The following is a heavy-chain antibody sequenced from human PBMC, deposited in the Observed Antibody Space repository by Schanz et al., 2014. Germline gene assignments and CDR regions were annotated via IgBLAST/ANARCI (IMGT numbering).Heavy chain of an antibody. CDR1: GFTFSSYA. CDR3: VREVGAAAGLAWGLDY. J-gene: IGHJ4*02. Sequence: DVQLLESGGGLVQPGGSLRLSCAASGFTFSSYAMSWVRQPPGKGLEWVSSIRGSGGGTDYADSVKGRFTISRDNSKNTLHLQMNSLRVEDTAVYYCVREVGAAAGLAWGLDYWGRGTLVTVSS. V-gene: IGHV3-23*01. CDR2: IRGSGGGT. D-gene: IGHD6-13*01.